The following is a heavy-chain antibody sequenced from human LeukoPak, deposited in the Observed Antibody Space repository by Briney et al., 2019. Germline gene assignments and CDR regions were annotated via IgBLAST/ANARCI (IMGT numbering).Heavy chain of an antibody. CDR3: ARHEYSRPFDY. CDR1: GFIVSYSY. Sequence: GGSLRLSCTASGFIVSYSYMSWVRQAPGKGLEWVSLIYSGGSTFYSDSVKGRFTISRDNSKNTLYLQMNSLRVEDTAVYYCARHEYSRPFDYWGQGTLVTVSS. CDR2: IYSGGST. D-gene: IGHD2-15*01. J-gene: IGHJ4*02. V-gene: IGHV3-66*02.